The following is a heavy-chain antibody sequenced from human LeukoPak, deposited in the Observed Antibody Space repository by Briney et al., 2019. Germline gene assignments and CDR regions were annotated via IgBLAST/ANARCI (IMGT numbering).Heavy chain of an antibody. CDR2: SSYSGST. Sequence: SQTLSLTCTVSGGSISSGGYYWNWIRQPPGKGLEWIGYSSYSGSTSYNPSLKSRVTISVDTSKNQFSLKLTSVTATDTAVYYCARVRALSYYDSSGDLYYFDYWGQGTLVTVSS. CDR1: GGSISSGGYY. D-gene: IGHD3-22*01. J-gene: IGHJ4*02. V-gene: IGHV4-61*08. CDR3: ARVRALSYYDSSGDLYYFDY.